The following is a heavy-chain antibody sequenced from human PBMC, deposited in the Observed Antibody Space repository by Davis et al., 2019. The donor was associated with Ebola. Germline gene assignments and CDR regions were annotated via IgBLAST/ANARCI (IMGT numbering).Heavy chain of an antibody. CDR1: GYTFTGYY. CDR2: INPNSGGT. V-gene: IGHV1-2*02. D-gene: IGHD3-16*01. J-gene: IGHJ5*02. CDR3: AGAPRGEGVWSWFDP. Sequence: ASVKVSCKASGYTFTGYYMHWVRQAPGQGLEWMGWINPNSGGTNYAQKFQGRATMTRDTSISTAYMELSRLRSDDTAVYYCAGAPRGEGVWSWFDPWGQGTLVTVSS.